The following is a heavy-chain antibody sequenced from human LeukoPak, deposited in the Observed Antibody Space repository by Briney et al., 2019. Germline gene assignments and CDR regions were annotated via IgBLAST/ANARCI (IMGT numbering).Heavy chain of an antibody. CDR3: ARRYGDSTAYAFDI. Sequence: PGGSLRLSCAAFESTFSSYSMTWVRQAPGKGLEWLAFISSSITTTYYADSVRGRFTISRDNAKYSLYLQMNSLRAEDTAVYYCARRYGDSTAYAFDIWGQGTMVTVSS. D-gene: IGHD7-27*01. J-gene: IGHJ3*02. V-gene: IGHV3-48*04. CDR2: ISSSITTT. CDR1: ESTFSSYS.